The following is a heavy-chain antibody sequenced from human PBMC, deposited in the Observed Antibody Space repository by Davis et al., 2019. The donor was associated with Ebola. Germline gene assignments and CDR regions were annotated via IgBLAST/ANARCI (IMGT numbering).Heavy chain of an antibody. V-gene: IGHV3-23*01. J-gene: IGHJ6*02. Sequence: SVKGRFTISRDNSKNTLYLQMNSLRAEDTAVYYCANHKNYYYGMDVWGQGTTVTVSS. CDR3: ANHKNYYYGMDV.